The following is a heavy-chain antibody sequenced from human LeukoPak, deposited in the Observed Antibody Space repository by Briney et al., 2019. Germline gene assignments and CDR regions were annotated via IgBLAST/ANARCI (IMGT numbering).Heavy chain of an antibody. J-gene: IGHJ6*04. CDR1: GYSFTSYW. CDR2: IDPSDSYT. V-gene: IGHV5-10-1*01. D-gene: IGHD4-17*01. CDR3: ARFYGDYLNYYYYGMDV. Sequence: GESLKISCKGSGYSFTSYWISWVRQMPGKGLEWMGRIDPSDSYTNYSPSFQGHVTISAVKSISTAYLQWSSLKASDTAMYYCARFYGDYLNYYYYGMDVWGKGTTVTVSS.